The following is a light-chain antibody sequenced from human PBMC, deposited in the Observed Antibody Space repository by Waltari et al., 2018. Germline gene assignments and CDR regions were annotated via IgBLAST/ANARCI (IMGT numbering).Light chain of an antibody. Sequence: DIQLTQSPSFLSSSVGDRLTITCRASQGMSSYLAWYQVRPGKAPKLLIYSASTLQSGVPSRVSGSGSGTDFTLTVSSLQHEDFATYCCQQLNSYPHTFGGGTKLEIK. CDR3: QQLNSYPHT. CDR2: SAS. J-gene: IGKJ4*01. CDR1: QGMSSY. V-gene: IGKV1-9*01.